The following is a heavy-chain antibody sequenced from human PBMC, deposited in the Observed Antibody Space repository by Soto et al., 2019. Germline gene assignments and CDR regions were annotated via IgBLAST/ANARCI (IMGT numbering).Heavy chain of an antibody. D-gene: IGHD6-6*01. CDR3: AREGIAARPFDY. Sequence: GGSLRLSCAASGFTFSSYGMHWVRQAPGKGLEWVAVISYDGSNKYYADSVKGRFTISRDNSKNTLYLQMNSLRAEDTAVYYCAREGIAARPFDYWGQGTLVTVSS. CDR2: ISYDGSNK. V-gene: IGHV3-30*03. J-gene: IGHJ4*02. CDR1: GFTFSSYG.